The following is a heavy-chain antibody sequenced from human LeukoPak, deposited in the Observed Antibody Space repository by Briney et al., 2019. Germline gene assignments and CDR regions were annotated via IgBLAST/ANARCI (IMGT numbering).Heavy chain of an antibody. CDR1: GYTFTSYC. Sequence: ASVKVSCKASGYTFTSYCMHWVRQAPGQGLEWMGVINPSGGSTSYAQKFQGRVTMTRDTSTSTVYMELSSLRSEDTAVYYCAREWELLCLDYWGQGTLVTVSS. V-gene: IGHV1-46*01. CDR3: AREWELLCLDY. D-gene: IGHD1-26*01. CDR2: INPSGGST. J-gene: IGHJ4*02.